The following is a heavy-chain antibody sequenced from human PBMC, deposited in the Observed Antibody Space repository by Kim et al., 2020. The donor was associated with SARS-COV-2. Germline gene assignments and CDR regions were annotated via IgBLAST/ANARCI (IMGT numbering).Heavy chain of an antibody. J-gene: IGHJ1*01. Sequence: SQTLSLTCAVYGGSLSGFQWSWIRQTPGKGLEWIGEINDSEKSDYNPSLRSRISMSIDTSKKQFSLKLSSVTAADTAIYYCAAGAPGHWGQGTLVTVSP. CDR2: INDSEKS. CDR3: AAGAPGH. CDR1: GGSLSGFQ. V-gene: IGHV4-34*01.